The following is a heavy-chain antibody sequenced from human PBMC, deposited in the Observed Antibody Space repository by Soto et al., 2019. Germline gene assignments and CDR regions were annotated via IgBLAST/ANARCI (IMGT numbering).Heavy chain of an antibody. J-gene: IGHJ4*02. CDR3: ARKDILTGPDY. D-gene: IGHD3-9*01. CDR1: GFTFTSYW. Sequence: EVQLVESGGNLVQPGGSLRLSCAASGFTFTSYWMHWVRQAPGMGLVWVARINTEGSSTSYADAVKGRFTISRDNAKNTLYLQMDSLRAEDTAVYYCARKDILTGPDYWGQGTLVSVSS. V-gene: IGHV3-74*01. CDR2: INTEGSST.